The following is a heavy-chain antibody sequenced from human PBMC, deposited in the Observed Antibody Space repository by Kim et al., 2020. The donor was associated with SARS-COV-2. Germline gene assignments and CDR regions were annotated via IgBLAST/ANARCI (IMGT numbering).Heavy chain of an antibody. CDR3: ARRSSSWYYFDY. J-gene: IGHJ4*02. D-gene: IGHD6-13*01. Sequence: NYNPSLKSRVTISVDTSKNQFSLKLSSVTAADTAVYYCARRSSSWYYFDYWGQGTLVTVSS. V-gene: IGHV4-59*08.